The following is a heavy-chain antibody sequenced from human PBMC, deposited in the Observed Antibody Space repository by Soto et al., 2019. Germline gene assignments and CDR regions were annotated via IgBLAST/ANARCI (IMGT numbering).Heavy chain of an antibody. V-gene: IGHV4-39*07. CDR2: IYYSGST. CDR3: ARVYSDNYYYYMDI. CDR1: GGSISSCSYY. Sequence: PSETLSLTCTVSGGSISSCSYYWVWLRQPPGKGLEWIGDIYYSGSTHYNTSLKSRVTISVDTSKNQFSLKLSSVTAADTAVYYCARVYSDNYYYYMDIWGKGTTVTVSS. J-gene: IGHJ6*03. D-gene: IGHD2-8*01.